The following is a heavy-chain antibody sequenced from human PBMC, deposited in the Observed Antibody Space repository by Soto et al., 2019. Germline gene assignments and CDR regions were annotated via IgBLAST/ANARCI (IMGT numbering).Heavy chain of an antibody. Sequence: ASVKVSCKASGYTFTSYAMHCVRQAPGQRLEWMGWINAGNGNTKYSQKFQGRVTITRDTSASTAYMELSSLRSEDTAVYYCARGYCSGGSCYSDYWGQGTLVTVSS. D-gene: IGHD2-15*01. CDR3: ARGYCSGGSCYSDY. CDR1: GYTFTSYA. J-gene: IGHJ4*02. CDR2: INAGNGNT. V-gene: IGHV1-3*01.